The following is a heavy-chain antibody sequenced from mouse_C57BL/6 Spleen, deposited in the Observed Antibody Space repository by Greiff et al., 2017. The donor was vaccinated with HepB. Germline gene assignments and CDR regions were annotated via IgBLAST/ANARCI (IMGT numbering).Heavy chain of an antibody. CDR3: TRDHYAMDY. V-gene: IGHV5-9-1*02. CDR1: GFTFSSYA. Sequence: EVMLVESGEGLVKPGGSLKLSCAASGFTFSSYAMSWVRQTPEKRLEWVAYISSGGDYIYYADTVKGRFPISRDNARNTLYLLMSSLKSEDTSMYYCTRDHYAMDYWGQGTSVTVSS. J-gene: IGHJ4*01. CDR2: ISSGGDYI.